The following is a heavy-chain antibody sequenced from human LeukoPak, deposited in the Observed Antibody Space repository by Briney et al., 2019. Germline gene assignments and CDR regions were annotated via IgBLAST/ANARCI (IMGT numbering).Heavy chain of an antibody. CDR1: GYSISSGYY. CDR3: AGCGGDPDRFLRWFDP. V-gene: IGHV4-38-2*01. Sequence: SETLSLTCAVSGYSISSGYYWGWIRQPPGKGLEWIGSIYHSGSTYYNPSLKSRVTISVDTSKNQFSLKLSSVTAADTAVYYCAGCGGDPDRFLRWFDPWGQGTLVTVSS. D-gene: IGHD2-21*02. J-gene: IGHJ5*02. CDR2: IYHSGST.